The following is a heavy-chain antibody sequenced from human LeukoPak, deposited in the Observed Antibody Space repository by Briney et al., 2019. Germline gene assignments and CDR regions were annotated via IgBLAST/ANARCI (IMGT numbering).Heavy chain of an antibody. CDR2: INHSGST. CDR1: GGSFSGYY. J-gene: IGHJ4*02. Sequence: SSETLSLTCAVYGGSFSGYYWSWIRQPPGKGLEWIGEINHSGSTNYNPSLKSRVTISVDTSKNQLSLKLSSVTAADTAVYYCARGSAATDYWGQGTLVTVSS. CDR3: ARGSAATDY. V-gene: IGHV4-34*01. D-gene: IGHD3-3*01.